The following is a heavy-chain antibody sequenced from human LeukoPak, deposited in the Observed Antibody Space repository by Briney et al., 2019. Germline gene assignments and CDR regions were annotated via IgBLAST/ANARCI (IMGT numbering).Heavy chain of an antibody. Sequence: GGSLRLSCAASGFTVSSNYMSWVRQAPGKGLEWVSVIYSGGSTYYADSVKGRFTISRDNSKNTLYLQMNSLRAEDTAVYYCASGLITYYFDYWGQGTLVTVSS. D-gene: IGHD1-14*01. CDR3: ASGLITYYFDY. J-gene: IGHJ4*02. CDR1: GFTVSSNY. CDR2: IYSGGST. V-gene: IGHV3-53*01.